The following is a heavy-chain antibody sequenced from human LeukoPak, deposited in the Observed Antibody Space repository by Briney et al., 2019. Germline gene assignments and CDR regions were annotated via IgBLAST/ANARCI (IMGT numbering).Heavy chain of an antibody. CDR3: ARGGRRDGYNWGY. J-gene: IGHJ4*02. D-gene: IGHD5-24*01. Sequence: PSETLSPTXAVYGGSFSGYYWSWIRQPPGKGLEWIGEINHSGSTNYNPSLKSRVTISVDTSKNQFSLKLSSVTAADTAVYYCARGGRRDGYNWGYWGQGTLVTVSS. CDR1: GGSFSGYY. CDR2: INHSGST. V-gene: IGHV4-34*01.